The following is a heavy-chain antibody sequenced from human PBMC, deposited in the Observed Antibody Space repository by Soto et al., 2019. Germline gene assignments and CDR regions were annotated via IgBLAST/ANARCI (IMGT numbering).Heavy chain of an antibody. J-gene: IGHJ4*02. CDR1: GGSFNTYY. V-gene: IGHV4-34*01. CDR3: QLIVIMTPDSRSPFNY. CDR2: INQSGRP. D-gene: IGHD2-8*01. Sequence: PSETLSLTCVVLGGSFNTYYWSCIRQPPGKGLEWIGEINQSGRPSYNPHLDSRVTISVDTSRNKVSMKLTSVTAAATAVYYCQLIVIMTPDSRSPFNYWSQGTLVTVS.